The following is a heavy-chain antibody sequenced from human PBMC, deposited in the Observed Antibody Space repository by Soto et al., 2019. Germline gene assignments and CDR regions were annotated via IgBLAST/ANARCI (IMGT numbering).Heavy chain of an antibody. CDR2: ISYDGSEK. V-gene: IGHV3-30*18. D-gene: IGHD6-19*01. CDR1: GFSFSRYG. J-gene: IGHJ6*02. CDR3: AKGYEVSPAVASVWYSNYFYGVDV. Sequence: QVALVESGGGVVRPGRSLRLSCGASGFSFSRYGMHWVRQAPGEGLEWLSLISYDGSEKWYPESVKGRLTISRDNSKKTLFLQMNSLRGDDTAVYFCAKGYEVSPAVASVWYSNYFYGVDVWGRGTTVTVSS.